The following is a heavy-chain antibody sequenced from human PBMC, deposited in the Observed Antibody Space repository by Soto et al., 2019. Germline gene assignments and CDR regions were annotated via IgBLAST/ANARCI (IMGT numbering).Heavy chain of an antibody. Sequence: GVSLRLSCAASGFTFSSYSMNWVRQAPGKGLEWVSYISSSSSTIYYADSVKGRFTISRDNAKNSLYLQMNSLRAEDTAVYYCARVRAPQGQLLYLSYYMDVWGKGTTVTVSS. CDR2: ISSSSSTI. J-gene: IGHJ6*03. CDR3: ARVRAPQGQLLYLSYYMDV. D-gene: IGHD2-2*02. CDR1: GFTFSSYS. V-gene: IGHV3-48*01.